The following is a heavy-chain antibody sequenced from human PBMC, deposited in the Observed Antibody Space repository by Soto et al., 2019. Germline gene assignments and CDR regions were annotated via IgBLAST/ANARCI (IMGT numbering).Heavy chain of an antibody. CDR2: IIPIFGTA. CDR3: ARASSVVVAARKGSVVFDY. J-gene: IGHJ4*02. CDR1: GGTFSSYA. V-gene: IGHV1-69*12. D-gene: IGHD2-15*01. Sequence: QVQLVQSGAEVKKPGSSVKVSCKASGGTFSSYAISWVRQAPGQGLEWMGGIIPIFGTAKYAQKFQGRVTITADESTSTAYMELSSLRSEDTAVYYCARASSVVVAARKGSVVFDYWGQGTLVTVSS.